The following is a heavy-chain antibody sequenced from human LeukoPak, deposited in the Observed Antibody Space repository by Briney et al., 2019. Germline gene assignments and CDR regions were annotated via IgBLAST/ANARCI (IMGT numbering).Heavy chain of an antibody. CDR3: ARDPDPTYYDYVWGTGDAFDI. D-gene: IGHD3-16*01. CDR1: GLTFSSYS. V-gene: IGHV3-48*02. CDR2: ISSSSSTI. Sequence: PGGSLRLSCAASGLTFSSYSMNWVRQAPGKGLEWVSYISSSSSTIYYADSVKGRFTISRDNAKNSLYLQMNSLRDEDTAVYYCARDPDPTYYDYVWGTGDAFDIWGQGTMVTVSS. J-gene: IGHJ3*02.